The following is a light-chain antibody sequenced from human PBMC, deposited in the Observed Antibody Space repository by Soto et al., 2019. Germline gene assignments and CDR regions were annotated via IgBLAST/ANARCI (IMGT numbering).Light chain of an antibody. Sequence: DIVMSQSPTSLAVSLGERVTINCKASQSVLYSSHNRNYLAWYQQKPGQPPKLLIYWASTRESGVPDRFSGSGSGTDFTLTISSLQTEDVAVYYCQHNYINPRTFGQGTNV. V-gene: IGKV4-1*01. CDR2: WAS. CDR1: QSVLYSSHNRNY. CDR3: QHNYINPRT. J-gene: IGKJ1*01.